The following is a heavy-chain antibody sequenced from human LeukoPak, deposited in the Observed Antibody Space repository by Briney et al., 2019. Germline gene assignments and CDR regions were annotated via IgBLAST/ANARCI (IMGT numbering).Heavy chain of an antibody. Sequence: GGSLRLSCAASGFTFSNYGMHWVRQAPGKGLEWVAVIWYEGTNKYYADSVKGRFTISRDNSKNTLYLQMDSLRAEDTAMYYCARQGGLGNYATGSWFDPWGQGTLVTVSS. D-gene: IGHD1-7*01. CDR2: IWYEGTNK. J-gene: IGHJ5*02. V-gene: IGHV3-33*08. CDR3: ARQGGLGNYATGSWFDP. CDR1: GFTFSNYG.